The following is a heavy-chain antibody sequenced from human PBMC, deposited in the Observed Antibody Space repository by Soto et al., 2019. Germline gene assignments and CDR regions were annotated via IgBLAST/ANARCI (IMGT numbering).Heavy chain of an antibody. Sequence: GGSLRLSCAASGFTFSSYAMSWVRQAPGKGLEWVSAISGSGGSTYYADSVKGRFIISRDNSKNTLYLQMNSLRAEDTAVYYCAKRPGLVQVLEWLLVYYYYMDVWGKGATVTVSS. CDR3: AKRPGLVQVLEWLLVYYYYMDV. D-gene: IGHD3-3*01. CDR1: GFTFSSYA. CDR2: ISGSGGST. V-gene: IGHV3-23*01. J-gene: IGHJ6*03.